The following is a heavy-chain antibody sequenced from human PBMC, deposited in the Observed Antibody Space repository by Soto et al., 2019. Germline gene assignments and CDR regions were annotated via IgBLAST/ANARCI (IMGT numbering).Heavy chain of an antibody. Sequence: PSETLSLTCAVYGGSFSGYYWTWIRQPPGTGLEWIGEINHSGSTNYNPSLKSRVTISVDTSKNQFSLKLTSVTAADTAVYYCARGSATGYSGSWSPYYYYGMDVSGQGTTVTVSS. J-gene: IGHJ6*02. V-gene: IGHV4-34*01. CDR1: GGSFSGYY. CDR2: INHSGST. CDR3: ARGSATGYSGSWSPYYYYGMDV. D-gene: IGHD6-13*01.